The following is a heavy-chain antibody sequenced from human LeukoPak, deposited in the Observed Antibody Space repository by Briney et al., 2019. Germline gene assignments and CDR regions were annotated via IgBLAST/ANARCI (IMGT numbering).Heavy chain of an antibody. CDR3: AKDLSSWGPSSDAFDI. D-gene: IGHD3-16*01. CDR1: GLTVSSNY. Sequence: GGSLRLSCAASGLTVSSNYMSWVRQAPGKGLEWVSVIYSCGSTYYADSVKGRFTISRDNSKNTLYLQMNSLRAEDTAVYYYAKDLSSWGPSSDAFDIWGHGTMVTVSS. V-gene: IGHV3-66*01. CDR2: IYSCGST. J-gene: IGHJ3*02.